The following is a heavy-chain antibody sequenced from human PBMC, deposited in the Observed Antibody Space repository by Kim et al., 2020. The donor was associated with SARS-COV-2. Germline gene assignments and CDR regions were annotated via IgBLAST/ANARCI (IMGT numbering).Heavy chain of an antibody. CDR2: ISWDGGST. J-gene: IGHJ4*02. D-gene: IGHD3-22*01. CDR3: AKDIYYDSSAQGYFDY. Sequence: GGSLRLSCAASGFTFDDYAMHWVRQAPGKGLEWVSLISWDGGSTYYADSVKGRFTISRDNSKNSLYLQMNSLRAEDTALYYCAKDIYYDSSAQGYFDYWGQGTLVTVSS. CDR1: GFTFDDYA. V-gene: IGHV3-43D*03.